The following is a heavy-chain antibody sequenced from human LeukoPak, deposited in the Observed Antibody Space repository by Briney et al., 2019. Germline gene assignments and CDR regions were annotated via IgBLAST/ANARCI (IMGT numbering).Heavy chain of an antibody. J-gene: IGHJ2*01. CDR2: INSDGSST. Sequence: GGSLRLSCAASGFTFSSHWMHWVRQAPGKGLVWVSHINSDGSSTTYADSVKDRFTVSRDNAKNTLYLQVNSLRAEDTAVYYCARGLEYCSGGSCYWYFDLWGRGTLVTVSS. CDR3: ARGLEYCSGGSCYWYFDL. D-gene: IGHD2-15*01. CDR1: GFTFSSHW. V-gene: IGHV3-74*03.